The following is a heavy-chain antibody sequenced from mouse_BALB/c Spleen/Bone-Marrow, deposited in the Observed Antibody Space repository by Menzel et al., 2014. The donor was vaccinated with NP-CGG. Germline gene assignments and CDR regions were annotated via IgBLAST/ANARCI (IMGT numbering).Heavy chain of an antibody. V-gene: IGHV14-3*02. CDR1: GFNIRDTY. J-gene: IGHJ2*01. CDR3: ASYDYGYYFDY. D-gene: IGHD2-4*01. Sequence: EVQLVESGAELVKPGASVKLSCTASGFNIRDTYMHWVKQRPEQGLEWIGRIDTANGNTKYDPKFQGKATITADTSSNTAYLQLSSLTSEDTAVYYCASYDYGYYFDYWGQGTTLTVSS. CDR2: IDTANGNT.